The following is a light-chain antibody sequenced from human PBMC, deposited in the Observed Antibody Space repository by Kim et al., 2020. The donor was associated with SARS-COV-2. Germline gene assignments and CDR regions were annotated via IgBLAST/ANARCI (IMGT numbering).Light chain of an antibody. Sequence: SASMGYRVTITCRSSHSVSTSSAWYQQQPEKAPNLLIYKTYSLENGVPSRFSCRGSGTECSRTISSLQPDDVATYYCQQYNSCPYTFGQGTKLEI. J-gene: IGKJ2*01. CDR1: HSVSTS. V-gene: IGKV1-5*03. CDR3: QQYNSCPYT. CDR2: KTY.